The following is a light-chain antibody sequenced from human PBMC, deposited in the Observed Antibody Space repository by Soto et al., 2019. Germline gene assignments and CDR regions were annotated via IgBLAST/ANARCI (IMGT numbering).Light chain of an antibody. J-gene: IGLJ7*01. CDR1: SGHSSYA. CDR3: QTWGTGIVV. Sequence: QLVLTQSPSASASLGASVKLTCTLSSGHSSYAIACHQQQPKKGPRYLMKLNSDGSHSKGDGIPDRFSGSSSGAERYLTISSLQSEDEADYYCQTWGTGIVVFGGGTQLTVL. V-gene: IGLV4-69*01. CDR2: LNSDGSH.